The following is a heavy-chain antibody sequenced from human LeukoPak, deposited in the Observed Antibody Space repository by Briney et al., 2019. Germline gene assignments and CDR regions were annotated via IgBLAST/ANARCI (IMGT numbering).Heavy chain of an antibody. CDR1: GFTFSSYA. CDR3: AKRPSPYNDFWSGYNIDY. D-gene: IGHD3-3*01. V-gene: IGHV3-23*01. CDR2: ISGSGGST. J-gene: IGHJ4*02. Sequence: GSLRLSCAASGFTFSSYAMSWVRQAPGKGLGWVSAISGSGGSTYYADSVKGRFTISRDNSKNTLYLQMNSLRAEDTAVYYCAKRPSPYNDFWSGYNIDYWGQGTLVTVSS.